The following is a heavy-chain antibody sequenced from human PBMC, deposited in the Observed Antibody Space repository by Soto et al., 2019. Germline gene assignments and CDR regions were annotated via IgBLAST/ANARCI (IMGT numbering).Heavy chain of an antibody. J-gene: IGHJ4*02. Sequence: GASVQVSCKASGYTFTSYGISWVRQAPGQGLEWMGWISAYNGNTNYAQKLQGRVTMTTDTSTSTAYMELRSLRSDDTAVYYCARDISFSGSYRKPDFDYWGQGNLVTVSS. D-gene: IGHD1-26*01. CDR1: GYTFTSYG. CDR3: ARDISFSGSYRKPDFDY. CDR2: ISAYNGNT. V-gene: IGHV1-18*04.